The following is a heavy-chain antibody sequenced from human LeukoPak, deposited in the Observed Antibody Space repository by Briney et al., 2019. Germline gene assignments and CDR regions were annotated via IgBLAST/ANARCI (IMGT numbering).Heavy chain of an antibody. CDR1: GFPFSAYA. V-gene: IGHV3-23*01. Sequence: GGSLRLSCAASGFPFSAYAMSWVRQAPGKGLEWVSGIRGSGDSTYYAESVKGRFTIYRDNSKNTLYLQMNSLRAEDTAVYYCAKPAKTDYADYWGQGTLVTVSS. D-gene: IGHD1-14*01. CDR2: IRGSGDST. J-gene: IGHJ4*02. CDR3: AKPAKTDYADY.